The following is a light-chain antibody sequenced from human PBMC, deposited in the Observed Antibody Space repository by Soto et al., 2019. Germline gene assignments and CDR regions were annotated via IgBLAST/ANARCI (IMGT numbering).Light chain of an antibody. J-gene: IGLJ1*01. CDR3: QSYDSSLSGYV. CDR2: GNS. Sequence: QSVLRQPPSVSGAPGHRVTISCTGSRSNIGAGYDVHWYQQLPRTAPKLLIYGNSNRHSGVPDRFSGSKSGTSASLAITGLQAEDEADYYCQSYDSSLSGYVFGTGTKVTVL. V-gene: IGLV1-40*01. CDR1: RSNIGAGYD.